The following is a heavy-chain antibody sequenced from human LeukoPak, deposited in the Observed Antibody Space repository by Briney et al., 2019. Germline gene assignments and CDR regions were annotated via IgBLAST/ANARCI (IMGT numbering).Heavy chain of an antibody. V-gene: IGHV4-39*01. Sequence: SETLSLTCTVSGGSISSSSYYWGWIRQPPGKGLEWIGSIYYSGSTYYNPSLKSRVTISVDTSKNRFSLKLSSVTAADTAVYYCARTSGSYLTTVFDYWGQGTLVTVSS. CDR3: ARTSGSYLTTVFDY. D-gene: IGHD1-26*01. CDR1: GGSISSSSYY. CDR2: IYYSGST. J-gene: IGHJ4*02.